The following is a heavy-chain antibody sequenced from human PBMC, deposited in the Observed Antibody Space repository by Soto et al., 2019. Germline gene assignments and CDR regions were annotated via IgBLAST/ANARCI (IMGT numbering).Heavy chain of an antibody. CDR1: GGYISSYY. CDR3: ARGGDYACLFDY. V-gene: IGHV4-59*01. D-gene: IGHD4-17*01. J-gene: IGHJ4*02. CDR2: IHYSGRT. Sequence: VXLQESGPGLVQPSETLSLTCTVSGGYISSYYWSWIRQPPGKGLEWNGYIHYSGRTKYHPSLKSRVTISGDTSKDQFSLRLSSVTAADTAVYFCARGGDYACLFDYWVQGTLVTVSS.